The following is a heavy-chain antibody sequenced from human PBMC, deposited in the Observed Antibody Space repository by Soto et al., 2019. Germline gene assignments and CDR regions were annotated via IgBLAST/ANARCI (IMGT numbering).Heavy chain of an antibody. CDR1: GFTFSSYG. V-gene: IGHV3-33*01. D-gene: IGHD2-21*02. CDR3: ARDPGKGGDPYYYYYYYMDV. Sequence: GGSLRLSCAASGFTFSSYGMHWVRQAPGKGLEWVAVIWYDGSNKYYADYVKGRFTISRDNSKNTLYLQMNSLRAEDTAVYYCARDPGKGGDPYYYYYYYMDVWGKGTTVTVSS. CDR2: IWYDGSNK. J-gene: IGHJ6*03.